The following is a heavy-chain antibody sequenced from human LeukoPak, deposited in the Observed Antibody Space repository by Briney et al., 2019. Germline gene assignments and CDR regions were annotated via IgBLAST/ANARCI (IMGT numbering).Heavy chain of an antibody. J-gene: IGHJ4*02. CDR1: GGSFSGYY. Sequence: SETLSLTCAVYGGSFSGYYWSWIRQPPGKGLEWIGEINHSGSTNYNPSLQGRVTISLDTSRNQFSLKLSSVTAADTAVYYCASGDNDPLFDYWGQGTLVTVSS. CDR3: ASGDNDPLFDY. CDR2: INHSGST. D-gene: IGHD1-1*01. V-gene: IGHV4-34*09.